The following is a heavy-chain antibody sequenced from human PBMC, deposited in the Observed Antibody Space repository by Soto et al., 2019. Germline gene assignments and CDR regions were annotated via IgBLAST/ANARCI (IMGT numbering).Heavy chain of an antibody. Sequence: GGSLRLSCAASGFTFSGSAMHWVRQASGKGLGWVGRIISKANSYATAYAASVKGRFTISRDDSKNTAYLQMNSLKTEDTAVYYCTRGGYFGYYYYYGMDVWGQGTTVTVSS. CDR2: IISKANSYAT. CDR1: GFTFSGSA. J-gene: IGHJ6*02. CDR3: TRGGYFGYYYYYGMDV. D-gene: IGHD3-16*01. V-gene: IGHV3-73*01.